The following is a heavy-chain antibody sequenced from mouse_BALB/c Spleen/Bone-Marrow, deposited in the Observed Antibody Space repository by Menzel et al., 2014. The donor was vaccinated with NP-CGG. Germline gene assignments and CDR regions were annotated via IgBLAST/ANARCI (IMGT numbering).Heavy chain of an antibody. CDR2: IFPGTDTT. CDR3: SSGPLYAMDY. Sequence: QVHVKQSGAELVKPGTSVKLFCKTSGYTFTSYWIQWVKQRPGQGLGWIGEIFPGTDTTYYNEKFKGKATLTIDTSSSTAYMHLNSLTSEDSAVYFCSSGPLYAMDYWGQGTSVTVSS. J-gene: IGHJ4*01. V-gene: IGHV1S132*01. CDR1: GYTFTSYW.